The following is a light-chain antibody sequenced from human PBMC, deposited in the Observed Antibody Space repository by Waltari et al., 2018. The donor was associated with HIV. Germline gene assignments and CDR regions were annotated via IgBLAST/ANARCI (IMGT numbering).Light chain of an antibody. J-gene: IGLJ1*01. Sequence: QSVLTQPPSVSEAPSQRVTISCSGSSPNIGNNAKTWYQQVPGKAPKLLIYYDDLLSSGVSDRFSGSKSGTSASLAIRGLQSEDEADYYCAAWDDSLNGYVFGSGTKVTVL. CDR1: SPNIGNNA. CDR3: AAWDDSLNGYV. V-gene: IGLV1-36*01. CDR2: YDD.